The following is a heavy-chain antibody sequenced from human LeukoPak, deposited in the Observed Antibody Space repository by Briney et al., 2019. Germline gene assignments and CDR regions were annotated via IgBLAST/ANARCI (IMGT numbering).Heavy chain of an antibody. CDR3: ARVGPFGSGWPDY. CDR2: IIPIFGTA. J-gene: IGHJ4*02. Sequence: SVKVSCKASGGTFSSYAISWVRQAPGQGLEWMGGIIPIFGTANYAQKFQGRVTITADESTSTAYMELSSLRSEDTAVYYCARVGPFGSGWPDYWGQGTLVTVSS. CDR1: GGTFSSYA. D-gene: IGHD6-19*01. V-gene: IGHV1-69*13.